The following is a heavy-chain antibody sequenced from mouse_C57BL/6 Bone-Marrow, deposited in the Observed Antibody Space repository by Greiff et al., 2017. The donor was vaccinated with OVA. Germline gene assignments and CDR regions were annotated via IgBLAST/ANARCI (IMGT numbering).Heavy chain of an antibody. D-gene: IGHD2-3*01. CDR1: GFTFSDYY. CDR2: ISNGGGST. V-gene: IGHV5-12*01. J-gene: IGHJ2*01. CDR3: ARRGWDYFDY. Sequence: EVQGVESGGGLVQPGGSLKLSCAASGFTFSDYYMYWVRQTPEKRLEWVAYISNGGGSTYYPDTVKGRFTISRDNAKNTLYLQMSRLKSEDTAMYYCARRGWDYFDYWGQGTTLTVSS.